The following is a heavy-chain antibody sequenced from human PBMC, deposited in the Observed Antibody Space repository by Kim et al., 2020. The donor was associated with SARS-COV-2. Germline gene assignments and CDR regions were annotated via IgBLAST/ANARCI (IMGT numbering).Heavy chain of an antibody. CDR3: AKLGGLRDY. D-gene: IGHD2-15*01. CDR2: IYSGGSST. J-gene: IGHJ4*02. V-gene: IGHV3-23*03. CDR1: GFTFSSYA. Sequence: GGSLRLSCAASGFTFSSYAMSWVRQAPGKGLEWVSVIYSGGSSTYYADSVKGRFTISRDNSKNTLYLQMNSLRAEDTAVYYCAKLGGLRDYWGQGTLVTVSS.